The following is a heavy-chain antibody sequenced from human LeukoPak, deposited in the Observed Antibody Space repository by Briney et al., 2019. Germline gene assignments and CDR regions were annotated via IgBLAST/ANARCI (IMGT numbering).Heavy chain of an antibody. CDR1: GFTFDDYA. D-gene: IGHD2-8*01. V-gene: IGHV3-43*02. Sequence: GESLKISCAASGFTFDDYAMHWVRQAPGKGLEWVSLISGDGGSTYYADSVKGRFTISRDNSKNSLYLQMNSLRTEDTALYYCAKDKGQGNGMVYALYYFDYWGQGTLVTVSS. CDR2: ISGDGGST. CDR3: AKDKGQGNGMVYALYYFDY. J-gene: IGHJ4*02.